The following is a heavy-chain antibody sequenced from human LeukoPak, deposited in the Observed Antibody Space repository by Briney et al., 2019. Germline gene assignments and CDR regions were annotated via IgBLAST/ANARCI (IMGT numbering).Heavy chain of an antibody. CDR2: ISGSGGST. J-gene: IGHJ4*02. CDR1: GFTLSSYA. V-gene: IGHV3-23*01. Sequence: GGSLRLSCAASGFTLSSYAMSWVRQAPGKGLEWVSAISGSGGSTYYADSVKGRFTISRDNSKNTLYLQMNSLRAEDTAVYYCAKPLSGYSYGNYFDYWGQGTLVTVSS. D-gene: IGHD5-18*01. CDR3: AKPLSGYSYGNYFDY.